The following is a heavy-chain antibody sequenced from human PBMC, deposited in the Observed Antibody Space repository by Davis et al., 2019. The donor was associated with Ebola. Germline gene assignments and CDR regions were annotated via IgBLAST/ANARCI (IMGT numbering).Heavy chain of an antibody. CDR3: ARKSRLYDASSGYYCGLDV. J-gene: IGHJ6*04. CDR1: MNSFNSFA. Sequence: SSVSVSCKASMNSFNSFAISWVRPAPGQGLEWMGGNFLIFGVPKYAHKFQGRLTITADESESTAYMDLSSLRSDDTAVYYCARKSRLYDASSGYYCGLDVWGTGTTVIVSS. CDR2: NFLIFGVP. V-gene: IGHV1-69*13. D-gene: IGHD6-6*01.